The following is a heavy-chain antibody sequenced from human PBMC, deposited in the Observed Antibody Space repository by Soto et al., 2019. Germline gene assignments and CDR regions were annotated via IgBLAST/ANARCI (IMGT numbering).Heavy chain of an antibody. J-gene: IGHJ5*02. D-gene: IGHD2-21*01. Sequence: QVQLVQSGAEVKKPGASVKVSCKASGYTFTSYDINWVRQATGQGLEWMGWMNPNSGNTGYAQKFQGRVTMTRNTSISEAYMGLSSLRSEDTAVYYCALCFGIYVDNWFDPWGEGTLVTVSS. CDR3: ALCFGIYVDNWFDP. CDR2: MNPNSGNT. V-gene: IGHV1-8*01. CDR1: GYTFTSYD.